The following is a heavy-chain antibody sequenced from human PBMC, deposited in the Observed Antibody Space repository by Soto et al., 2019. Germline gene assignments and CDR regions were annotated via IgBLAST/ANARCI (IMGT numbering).Heavy chain of an antibody. Sequence: PSQLLCLTCAVEWGTVGGYYWRCIRQPPGKGLEWIGEINHSGSTNYNPSLKSRVTISVDTSKNQFSLKLSSVTAADTAVYYCARGKGRQQLDYWGQGTLVTVSS. CDR1: WGTVGGYY. V-gene: IGHV4-34*01. CDR2: INHSGST. D-gene: IGHD6-13*01. J-gene: IGHJ4*02. CDR3: ARGKGRQQLDY.